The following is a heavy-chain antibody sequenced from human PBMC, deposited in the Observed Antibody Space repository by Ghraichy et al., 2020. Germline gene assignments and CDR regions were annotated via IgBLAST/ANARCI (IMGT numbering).Heavy chain of an antibody. CDR3: ARSPPMVRGVSFIDY. CDR1: GGSFSGYY. J-gene: IGHJ4*02. V-gene: IGHV4-34*01. D-gene: IGHD3-10*01. CDR2: INHSGST. Sequence: SETLSLTCAVYGGSFSGYYWSWIRQPPGKGLEWIGEINHSGSTNYNPSLKSRVTISVDTSKNQFSLKLSSVTAADTAVYYCARSPPMVRGVSFIDYWGQGTLVTVSS.